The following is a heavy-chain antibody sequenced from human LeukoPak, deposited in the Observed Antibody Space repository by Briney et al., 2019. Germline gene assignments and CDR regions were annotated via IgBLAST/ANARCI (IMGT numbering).Heavy chain of an antibody. J-gene: IGHJ4*02. V-gene: IGHV1-8*01. D-gene: IGHD3-9*01. CDR2: MNPNSGNT. CDR1: GYTFTSYD. Sequence: GASVTVSCKASGYTFTSYDINWVRQATGQGLEWMGWMNPNSGNTGYAQNFQGRVTITRNTSISTAYMELNSLRSEDTAVYYCARETYSNILTGTDYWGPGTLVSVSS. CDR3: ARETYSNILTGTDY.